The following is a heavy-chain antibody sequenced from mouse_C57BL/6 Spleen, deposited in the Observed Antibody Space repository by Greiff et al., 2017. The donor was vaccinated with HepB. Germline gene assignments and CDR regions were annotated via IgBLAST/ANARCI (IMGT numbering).Heavy chain of an antibody. CDR2: INPNYGTT. CDR3: ARGIYYGNYAYAMDY. CDR1: GYSFTDYN. Sequence: EVQLQESGPELVKPGASVKISCKASGYSFTDYNMNWVKQSNGKSLEWIGVINPNYGTTSYNQKFKGKATLTVDQSSSTAYMQLNSLTSEDSAVYYCARGIYYGNYAYAMDYWGQGTSVTVSS. D-gene: IGHD2-1*01. V-gene: IGHV1-39*01. J-gene: IGHJ4*01.